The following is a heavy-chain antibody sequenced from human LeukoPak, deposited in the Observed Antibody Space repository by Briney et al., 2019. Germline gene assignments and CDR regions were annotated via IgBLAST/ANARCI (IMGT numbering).Heavy chain of an antibody. J-gene: IGHJ4*02. CDR2: IRYDGSNK. D-gene: IGHD2-15*01. Sequence: QPGGSLRLSCAASGFTFSSYGMRWVRQAPGKGLEWVAFIRYDGSNKYYADSVKGRFTISRDNSKSTLYLQMNSLRAEDTAVYYCAKTGPSYCSGGSCYPYYFDYWGQGTLVTVSS. CDR3: AKTGPSYCSGGSCYPYYFDY. V-gene: IGHV3-30*02. CDR1: GFTFSSYG.